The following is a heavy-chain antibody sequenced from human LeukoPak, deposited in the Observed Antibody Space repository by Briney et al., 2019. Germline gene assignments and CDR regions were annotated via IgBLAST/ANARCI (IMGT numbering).Heavy chain of an antibody. V-gene: IGHV3-23*01. D-gene: IGHD3-10*01. J-gene: IGHJ4*02. CDR1: GFTFRRYG. CDR3: ARGPELPDFDY. CDR2: ISGSGSST. Sequence: GGTLRLSCAASGFTFRRYGMSWVRQAPEKGLEWVSAISGSGSSTYYGDSVKGRFTISRDNSKNTLYLQMNSLRAEDTAVYYCARGPELPDFDYWGQGTLVTVSS.